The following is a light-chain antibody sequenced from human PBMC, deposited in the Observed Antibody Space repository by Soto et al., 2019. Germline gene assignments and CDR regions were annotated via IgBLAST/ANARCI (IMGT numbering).Light chain of an antibody. Sequence: DIPMTQSPFTLSASVGDRVTITCRASHPISTWVAWYQQKPGKAPKLLIYDASSLASGVPSRFSGSGSGTQFTLTITSLQPDDFATYYCQQYNSYSPWTFGQGTKVEIK. V-gene: IGKV1-5*01. J-gene: IGKJ1*01. CDR1: HPISTW. CDR3: QQYNSYSPWT. CDR2: DAS.